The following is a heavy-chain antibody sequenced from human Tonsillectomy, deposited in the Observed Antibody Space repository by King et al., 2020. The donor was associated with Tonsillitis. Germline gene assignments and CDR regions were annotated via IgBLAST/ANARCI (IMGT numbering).Heavy chain of an antibody. CDR3: AKGPGALDT. CDR2: IRFDGSNK. D-gene: IGHD3-10*01. Sequence: VQLVEAGGGVVQPGGSLRLSCAASGFTFSSYGMDWVRQAPGKGLEWVAFIRFDGSNKNYADSVKGRFTISRANSKNTLYLQINSLRAEDTAVYYCAKGPGALDTWGQGTLVTVSS. CDR1: GFTFSSYG. V-gene: IGHV3-30*02. J-gene: IGHJ5*02.